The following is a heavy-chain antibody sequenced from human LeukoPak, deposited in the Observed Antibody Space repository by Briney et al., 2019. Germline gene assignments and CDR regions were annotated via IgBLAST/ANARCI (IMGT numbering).Heavy chain of an antibody. CDR1: GFTFSSYW. D-gene: IGHD6-6*01. CDR2: INSDGSST. Sequence: GGSLSLSCAASGFTFSSYWMHWVRQAPGKGLVWVSRINSDGSSTSYADSVKGRFTISRDNGRNMLYLQMNSLRAEDTAVYYCAPTIAAQHYFDYWGQGTLVTVSS. CDR3: APTIAAQHYFDY. V-gene: IGHV3-74*01. J-gene: IGHJ4*02.